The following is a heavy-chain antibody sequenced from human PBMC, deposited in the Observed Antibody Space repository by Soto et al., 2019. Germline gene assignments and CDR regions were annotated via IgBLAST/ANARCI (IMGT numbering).Heavy chain of an antibody. V-gene: IGHV4-31*03. CDR3: GTGGSWSNSCCRFDY. J-gene: IGHJ4*02. Sequence: QVQLHESGPGLVKPSQTLSLTCTVSGGSISSGDYYWSWIRQHPGKGLEWIGYIYYTGSTSYNPSHKRRVTTTVDTPYKQSSPRLRSVTTAAAAVLYCGTGGSWSNSCCRFDYWGQGHLGTVAS. D-gene: IGHD3-3*01. CDR1: GGSISSGDYY. CDR2: IYYTGST.